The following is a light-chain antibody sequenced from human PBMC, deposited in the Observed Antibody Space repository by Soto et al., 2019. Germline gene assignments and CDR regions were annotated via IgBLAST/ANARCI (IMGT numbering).Light chain of an antibody. CDR1: SGSVSTIYY. CDR2: STS. Sequence: QTVVTQEPSCSVSPGGTVTLTCGLSSGSVSTIYYTSWYQQTPGQAPRTLIYSTSTRSSGVPDRFSGSILGNKAALTITGAQADDESDYYCVLYMGSGISVFGTGTKVTVL. V-gene: IGLV8-61*01. J-gene: IGLJ1*01. CDR3: VLYMGSGISV.